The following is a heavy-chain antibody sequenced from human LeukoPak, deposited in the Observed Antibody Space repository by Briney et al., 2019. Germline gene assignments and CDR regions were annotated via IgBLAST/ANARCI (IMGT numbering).Heavy chain of an antibody. V-gene: IGHV3-30*18. CDR1: GFTFSSYS. J-gene: IGHJ3*02. CDR2: ISYDGSNK. CDR3: AKWMVRGVTRTDAFDI. Sequence: PGRSLRLSCAASGFTFSSYSMHWVRQAPGKGLEWVAVISYDGSNKYYADSVKGRFTISRDNSKNTLYPQMNSLRAEDTAVYYCAKWMVRGVTRTDAFDIWGQGTMVTVSS. D-gene: IGHD3-10*01.